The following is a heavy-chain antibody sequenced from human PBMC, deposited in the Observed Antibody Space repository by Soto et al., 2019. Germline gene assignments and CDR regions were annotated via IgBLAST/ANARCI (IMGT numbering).Heavy chain of an antibody. D-gene: IGHD1-26*01. CDR2: VFYTGSA. CDR1: GGSIRGSDDY. V-gene: IGHV4-39*01. Sequence: QLHLQESGPRLVKPSETLSLTCTVSGGSIRGSDDYWAWIRQSPGKGLEYIGSVFYTGSAYYNPSLKSQVTIVADTSTNRFFLNLKSVTATDTAVYYCAKTPSGWYDSWGQGTLVTVSS. J-gene: IGHJ5*01. CDR3: AKTPSGWYDS.